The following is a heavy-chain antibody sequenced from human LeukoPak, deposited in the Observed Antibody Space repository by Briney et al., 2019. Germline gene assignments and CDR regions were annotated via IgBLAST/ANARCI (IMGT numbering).Heavy chain of an antibody. D-gene: IGHD2-15*01. CDR3: AKIVAGLDY. CDR1: GFTFSSYG. V-gene: IGHV3-30*18. CDR2: ISYDGSNK. J-gene: IGHJ4*02. Sequence: GRSLRLSCAASGFTFSSYGMHWVRQAPGKGLEWVAVISYDGSNKYYADSVKGRFTISRDNSKNTLYLQMNSLRAEDTAVYYCAKIVAGLDYWGQGTLVTVSS.